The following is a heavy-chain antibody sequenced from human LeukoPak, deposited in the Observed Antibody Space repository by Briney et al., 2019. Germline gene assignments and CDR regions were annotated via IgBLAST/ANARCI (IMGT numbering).Heavy chain of an antibody. J-gene: IGHJ4*02. V-gene: IGHV3-48*03. CDR2: ISSSGSTI. CDR1: GFTFSSYE. Sequence: GGSLRLSCAASGFTFSSYEMNWVRQAPGKGLEWVSYISSSGSTIYYADSVKGRFTISRDNAKNSLYLQMNSLRAEDMALYYCAKASSSSFYYFDYWGQGTLVTVSS. D-gene: IGHD6-6*01. CDR3: AKASSSSFYYFDY.